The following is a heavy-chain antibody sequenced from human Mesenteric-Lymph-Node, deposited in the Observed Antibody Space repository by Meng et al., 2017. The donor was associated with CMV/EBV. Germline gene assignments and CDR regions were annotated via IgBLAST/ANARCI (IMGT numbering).Heavy chain of an antibody. D-gene: IGHD3-16*01. CDR2: IYWDDDR. CDR1: GFALSNSGVG. V-gene: IGHV2-5*02. CDR3: ALRRGGYFFDY. J-gene: IGHJ4*02. Sequence: TCSGFALSNSGVGVGWIRQPPGKALEWLALIYWDDDRRYSPSLKRRLTIAKDASKNQVVLTMTDMDPVDTATFFCALRRGGYFFDYWGQGTLVTVSS.